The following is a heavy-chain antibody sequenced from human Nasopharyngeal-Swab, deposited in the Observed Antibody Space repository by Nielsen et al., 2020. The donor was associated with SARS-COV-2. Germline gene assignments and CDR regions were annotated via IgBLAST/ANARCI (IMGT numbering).Heavy chain of an antibody. CDR3: SGDFWSGYPDAFDI. J-gene: IGHJ3*02. Sequence: WIRQPPGKGLEWIGYIYYSGSTYYNPSLKSRVTISVDKSKNQFSLKLSSVTAADTAVYYCSGDFWSGYPDAFDIWGQGTMVTVSS. V-gene: IGHV4-31*09. D-gene: IGHD3-3*01. CDR2: IYYSGST.